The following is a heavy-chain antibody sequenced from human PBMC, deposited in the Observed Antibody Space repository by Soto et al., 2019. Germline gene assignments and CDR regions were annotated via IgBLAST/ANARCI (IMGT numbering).Heavy chain of an antibody. CDR2: INHSGST. CDR3: ARGLSSTSCPFDY. D-gene: IGHD2-2*01. V-gene: IGHV4-34*01. J-gene: IGHJ4*02. Sequence: PSETLSLTCAVYGGSFSGYYWSWIRQPPGKGLEWIGEINHSGSTNYNPSLKSRVTISVDTSKNQFSLKLSPVTAADTAVYYCARGLSSTSCPFDYWGQGTLVTVSS. CDR1: GGSFSGYY.